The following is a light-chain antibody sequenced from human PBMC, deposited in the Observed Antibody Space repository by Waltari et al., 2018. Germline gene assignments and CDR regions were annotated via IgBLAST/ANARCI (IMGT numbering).Light chain of an antibody. CDR1: SSDVGGYIY. CDR2: EVS. CDR3: SSYTSSSTRV. Sequence: QSALTQPASVSGSPGQSITISCTGTSSDVGGYIYVSWYQQHPGKAPKLMIYEVSNRPAGFSNRFSGSKSGNTASLTISGLQAEDEADYYCSSYTSSSTRVFGGGTKLTVL. J-gene: IGLJ3*02. V-gene: IGLV2-14*01.